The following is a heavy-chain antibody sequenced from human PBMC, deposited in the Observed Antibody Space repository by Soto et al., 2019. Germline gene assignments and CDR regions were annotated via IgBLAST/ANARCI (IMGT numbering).Heavy chain of an antibody. J-gene: IGHJ6*02. CDR3: AILGSSRGYYYGMDV. V-gene: IGHV3-23*01. CDR1: GFTFSSYA. D-gene: IGHD6-13*01. CDR2: ISGSGGST. Sequence: GGSLRLSCAASGFTFSSYAMSWVRQAPGKGLEWVSAISGSGGSTYYADSVKGRFTISRDNSKNTLYLQMNSLRAEDTAVYYCAILGSSRGYYYGMDVWGQGTTVTVSS.